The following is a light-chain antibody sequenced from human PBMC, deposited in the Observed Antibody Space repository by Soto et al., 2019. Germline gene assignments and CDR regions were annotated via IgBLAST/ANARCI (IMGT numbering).Light chain of an antibody. Sequence: DIQMTQSPSTLSASVGDRVTITCRACQSISSYLNWYQQKPGKAPKLLIYAASSLQSGVPSRFSGSGSGTDFTLTISSLQPEDFATYYCQQSYSTPITFGQGTRLEIK. V-gene: IGKV1-39*01. CDR1: QSISSY. CDR2: AAS. CDR3: QQSYSTPIT. J-gene: IGKJ5*01.